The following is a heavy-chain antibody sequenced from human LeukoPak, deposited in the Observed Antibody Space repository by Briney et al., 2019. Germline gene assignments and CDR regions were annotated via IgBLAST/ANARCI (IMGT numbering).Heavy chain of an antibody. V-gene: IGHV4-38-2*02. CDR3: VRDFGTGTSDY. Sequence: PSETLSLTCSVSGYSISSGYYWGWIRQPPGKERQWIGSIDHSGSTYQNQSLKSRVTISVDKTKNQFSLKLSSVTAADTAVYYCVRDFGTGTSDYWGQGTLVTVSS. CDR2: IDHSGST. D-gene: IGHD1-7*01. J-gene: IGHJ4*02. CDR1: GYSISSGYY.